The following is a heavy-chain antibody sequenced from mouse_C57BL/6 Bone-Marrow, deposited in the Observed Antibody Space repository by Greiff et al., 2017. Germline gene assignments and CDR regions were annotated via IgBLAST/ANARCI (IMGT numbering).Heavy chain of an antibody. CDR2: INPSSGYT. J-gene: IGHJ2*01. D-gene: IGHD1-1*01. V-gene: IGHV1-7*01. CDR3: ARHEGYYYGSSYDY. CDR1: GYTFTSYW. Sequence: QVQLQQSGAELAKPGASVKLSCKASGYTFTSYWMHWVKQRPGQGLEWIGYINPSSGYTKYNEKFKDKATLTADKSSSTVYMELSRLTSEDSAVYFCARHEGYYYGSSYDYWGQGTTLTVSS.